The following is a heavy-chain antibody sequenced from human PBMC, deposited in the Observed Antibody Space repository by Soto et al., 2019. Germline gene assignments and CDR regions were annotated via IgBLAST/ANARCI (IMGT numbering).Heavy chain of an antibody. D-gene: IGHD3-10*01. J-gene: IGHJ4*02. CDR2: IYYSGDT. Sequence: SETLSLTCTVSGGSISSYFWSWIRQPPGKGLEWIGYIYYSGDTNYSPSLKSRVTISVDTSKNQFSLKLSSVTAADTAVYYCAGETGSGSYYDYWGQGALVTVSS. V-gene: IGHV4-59*01. CDR1: GGSISSYF. CDR3: AGETGSGSYYDY.